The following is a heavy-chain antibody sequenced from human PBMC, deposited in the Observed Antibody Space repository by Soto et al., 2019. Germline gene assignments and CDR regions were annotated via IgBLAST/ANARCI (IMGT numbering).Heavy chain of an antibody. CDR2: INAGNGNT. CDR1: GYTFTSYA. Sequence: GASVKVSCKASGYTFTSYAMHWVRQAPGQRLEWMGWINAGNGNTKYSQKFQGRVTITRDTSASTAYMELSSLRSEDTAVYYCARWEVVPAAKVDVGWFDPWGQGTLVTVSS. J-gene: IGHJ5*02. V-gene: IGHV1-3*01. CDR3: ARWEVVPAAKVDVGWFDP. D-gene: IGHD2-2*01.